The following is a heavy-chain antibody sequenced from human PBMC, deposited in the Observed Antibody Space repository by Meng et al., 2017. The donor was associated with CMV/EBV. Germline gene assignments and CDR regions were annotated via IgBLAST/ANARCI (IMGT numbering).Heavy chain of an antibody. D-gene: IGHD1-1*01. CDR3: VRDHNWGPDY. CDR2: IYPNSGGT. Sequence: QVQLVQPGDELKSPGASVKVSCQTSGYRFSDHYMHWVRQAPGQGLEWMGWIYPNSGGTHYAQKFQDRVTMTRDTSISTVYMELSRLTSDDTAVYYCVRDHNWGPDYWGQGTLVTVSS. J-gene: IGHJ4*02. CDR1: GYRFSDHY. V-gene: IGHV1-2*02.